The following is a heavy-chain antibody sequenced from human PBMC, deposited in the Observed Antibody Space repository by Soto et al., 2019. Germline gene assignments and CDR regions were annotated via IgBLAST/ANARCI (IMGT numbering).Heavy chain of an antibody. V-gene: IGHV6-1*01. CDR2: TYYRSKWYF. J-gene: IGHJ6*03. Sequence: QVQLQLSGPGLVTPSQTLSLTCAISGDSVSSNSAGWNWIRQTPSRGLEWLGRTYYRSKWYFNYAVSWESRITINPDTSKNQFSLQLSSVTPDDTAVYYCARGSWDDVSGHYYMDVWGKGTTVTVSS. CDR3: ARGSWDDVSGHYYMDV. D-gene: IGHD1-1*01. CDR1: GDSVSSNSAG.